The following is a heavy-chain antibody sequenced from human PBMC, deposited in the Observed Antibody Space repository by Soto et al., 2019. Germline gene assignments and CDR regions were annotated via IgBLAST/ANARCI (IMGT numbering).Heavy chain of an antibody. CDR3: DRGQVVAAQH. D-gene: IGHD2-15*01. V-gene: IGHV4-30-2*01. J-gene: IGHJ4*02. CDR1: GGSISSGGYS. CDR2: IYHSRGT. Sequence: QLQLQESGSGLVKPSQTLSLTFAVSGGSISSGGYSWSWIQQPPGKGLEWIGYIYHSRGTYYNPSLKSRVTISVDRSKNQFSLKLSSVTAADTAVYYCDRGQVVAAQHWGQGTLVTVSS.